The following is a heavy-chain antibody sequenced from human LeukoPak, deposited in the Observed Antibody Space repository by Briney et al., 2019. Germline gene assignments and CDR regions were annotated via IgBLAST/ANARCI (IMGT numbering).Heavy chain of an antibody. CDR3: ASDIGASGGYFDY. D-gene: IGHD6-13*01. CDR2: TYYRSKWYN. J-gene: IGHJ4*02. CDR1: GDSVSSNRAA. V-gene: IGHV6-1*01. Sequence: SQTLSLTCAISGDSVSSNRAAWTWIRQSPARGLEWLGRTYYRSKWYNDYAVSVKSRITINPDTSKNQFSLQLNSVTPDDTAVYYCASDIGASGGYFDYWGQGTLVTVSS.